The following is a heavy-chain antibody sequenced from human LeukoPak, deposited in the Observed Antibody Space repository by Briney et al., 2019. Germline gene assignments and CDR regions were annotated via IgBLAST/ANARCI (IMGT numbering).Heavy chain of an antibody. CDR1: GYTLTELS. V-gene: IGHV1-24*01. D-gene: IGHD2-21*02. J-gene: IGHJ6*02. Sequence: ASVKVSCKASGYTLTELSMHWVRQAPGKGLGWMGGFDPEDGETIYAQKFQGRVTMTEDTSADTAYMELSSLRSEDTAVYYCATFLPCGGDCYPPGGMDVWGQGTTVTVSS. CDR3: ATFLPCGGDCYPPGGMDV. CDR2: FDPEDGET.